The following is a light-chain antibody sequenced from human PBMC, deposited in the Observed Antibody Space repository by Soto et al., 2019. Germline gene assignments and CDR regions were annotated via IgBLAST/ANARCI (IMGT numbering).Light chain of an antibody. Sequence: EIVLTQSPGTLSLSPGERATLSCRASQSVSSNYLAWYQHKPGQAPRLLISDASSRATGIPDRFTGSGSGTDFTLTISRLEPEDFAVYYCQQSGSSPRTFGQGTKVEIK. CDR1: QSVSSNY. CDR3: QQSGSSPRT. V-gene: IGKV3-20*01. J-gene: IGKJ1*01. CDR2: DAS.